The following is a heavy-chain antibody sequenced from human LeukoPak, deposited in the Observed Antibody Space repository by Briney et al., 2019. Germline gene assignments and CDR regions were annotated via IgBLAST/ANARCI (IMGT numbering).Heavy chain of an antibody. CDR1: GFTFSSYA. D-gene: IGHD2-2*01. J-gene: IGHJ4*02. CDR2: ISGSGGST. Sequence: GGSLRLSCAASGFTFSSYAMSWVRQAPGKGLEWVSAISGSGGSTYYADSVKGRFTISRDNSKNTLYLQMNSLRAEDTAVYHCAKDCSSTSCYGYWGQGTLVTVSS. CDR3: AKDCSSTSCYGY. V-gene: IGHV3-23*01.